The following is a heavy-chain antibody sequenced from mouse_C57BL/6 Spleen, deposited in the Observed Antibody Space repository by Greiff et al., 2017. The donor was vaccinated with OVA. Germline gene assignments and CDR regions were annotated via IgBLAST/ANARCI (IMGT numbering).Heavy chain of an antibody. J-gene: IGHJ2*01. D-gene: IGHD2-2*01. Sequence: DVHLVESGGGLVKPGGSLKLSCAASGFTFSSYAMSWVRQTPEKRLEWVATISDGGSYTYYPDNVKGRFTISRDNAKNNLYLQMSHLKSEDTAMYYCARGGLSYFDYWGQGTTLTVSS. CDR1: GFTFSSYA. CDR3: ARGGLSYFDY. V-gene: IGHV5-4*01. CDR2: ISDGGSYT.